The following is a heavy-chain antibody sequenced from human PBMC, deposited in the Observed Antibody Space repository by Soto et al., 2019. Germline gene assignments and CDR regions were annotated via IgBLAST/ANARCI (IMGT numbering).Heavy chain of an antibody. J-gene: IGHJ5*02. CDR1: GGSISSGGYY. CDR2: IYYSGST. V-gene: IGHV4-31*03. Sequence: TSETLSLTCTVSGGSISSGGYYWSWIRQHPGKGLEWIGYIYYSGSTYYNPSLKSRVTISVDTSKNQFSLKLSSVTAADTAVYYCARDSNSQNWFDPWGQGTLVTVSS. CDR3: ARDSNSQNWFDP. D-gene: IGHD6-13*01.